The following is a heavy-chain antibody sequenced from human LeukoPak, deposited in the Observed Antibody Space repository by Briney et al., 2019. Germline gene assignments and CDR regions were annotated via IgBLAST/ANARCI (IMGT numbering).Heavy chain of an antibody. J-gene: IGHJ4*02. Sequence: SETLSLTCTISGSSITSVSHYWGWIRKPPGKGLEWIGDIYYTGSTYYSPSLRSRVTMSVHTSENQFSLRLNPVTAVDTAVYYCARRWGNIVGVTYEYWGQGTLVTVSS. V-gene: IGHV4-39*01. D-gene: IGHD3-16*01. CDR2: IYYTGST. CDR3: ARRWGNIVGVTYEY. CDR1: GSSITSVSHY.